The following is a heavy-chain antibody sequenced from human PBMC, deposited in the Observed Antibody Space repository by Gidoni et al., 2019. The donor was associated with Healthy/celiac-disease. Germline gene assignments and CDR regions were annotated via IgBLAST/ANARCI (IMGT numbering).Heavy chain of an antibody. D-gene: IGHD3-16*02. J-gene: IGHJ4*02. CDR1: GFNFSSYG. CDR2: IWYDGSNK. CDR3: ARDRSLRLGELSLRY. Sequence: QVQLVESGGGVVQPGRSLRLSCAESGFNFSSYGMYWVRQSPGKGLEWLAGIWYDGSNKYDADAVKGRFTISRDNSKNTLYLQMNSLRAEDTAVYYCARDRSLRLGELSLRYWGQGTLVTVSS. V-gene: IGHV3-33*01.